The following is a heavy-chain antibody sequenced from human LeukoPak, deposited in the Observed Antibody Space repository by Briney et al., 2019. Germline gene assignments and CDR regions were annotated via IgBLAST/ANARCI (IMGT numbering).Heavy chain of an antibody. CDR3: ARVGYSSGWVDY. J-gene: IGHJ4*02. CDR2: IYPSGRT. D-gene: IGHD6-19*01. CDR1: GASVNTGTY. V-gene: IGHV4-61*10. Sequence: PSETLPLTCTVSGASVNTGTYWTWIRQPAGKGLEWVGHIYPSGRTNSNPSLKSRVTISVDTSKDQFSLKLSSVTAADTAVYYCARVGYSSGWVDYWGQGTLVTVSS.